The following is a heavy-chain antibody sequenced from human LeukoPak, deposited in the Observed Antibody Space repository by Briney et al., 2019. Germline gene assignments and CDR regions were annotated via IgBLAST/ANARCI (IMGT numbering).Heavy chain of an antibody. J-gene: IGHJ4*02. CDR3: AKDLAGSGSYSFDY. CDR2: ISGSGGST. V-gene: IGHV3-23*01. Sequence: PGGSLRLSCAASGFTFSNYAMNWVRQAPGRGLEWVSAISGSGGSTYYADSVKGRFPISRDNSKNTLYLQMNSLRAEDTAVYYCAKDLAGSGSYSFDYWGQGNRLTLSS. D-gene: IGHD1-26*01. CDR1: GFTFSNYA.